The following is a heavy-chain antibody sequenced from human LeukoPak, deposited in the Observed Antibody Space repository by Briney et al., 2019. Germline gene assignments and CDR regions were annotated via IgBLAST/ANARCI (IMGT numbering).Heavy chain of an antibody. J-gene: IGHJ4*02. CDR3: ARAELSDYDFWSGYPSADY. Sequence: ASVKVSCKASGYTFTSYYMHWVRQAPGQGLEWMGIINPSGGSTSYAQKFQGRVTMTRDTSISTAYMELSRLRSDDTAVYYCARAELSDYDFWSGYPSADYWGQGTLVTVSS. CDR1: GYTFTSYY. CDR2: INPSGGST. V-gene: IGHV1-46*01. D-gene: IGHD3-3*01.